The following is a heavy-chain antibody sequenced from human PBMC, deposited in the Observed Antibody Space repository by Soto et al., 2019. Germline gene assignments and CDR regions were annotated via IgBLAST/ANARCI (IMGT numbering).Heavy chain of an antibody. V-gene: IGHV4-4*02. CDR3: ARLVANTVSYYFDY. J-gene: IGHJ4*02. D-gene: IGHD4-17*01. Sequence: QVQLQEWGPGLVKPSGTLSLTCAVSSGSISSSNWWSWVRQPPVKGLEWIGEIYHSGSTNYNPSLKSRVTISVDKSKNQFSLKLSSVTAADTAVYYCARLVANTVSYYFDYWGQGTLVTVSS. CDR2: IYHSGST. CDR1: SGSISSSNW.